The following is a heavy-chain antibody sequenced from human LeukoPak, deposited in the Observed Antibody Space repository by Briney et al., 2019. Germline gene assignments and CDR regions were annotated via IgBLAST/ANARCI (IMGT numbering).Heavy chain of an antibody. Sequence: SETLSLTCTVSGGSISSYYWSWIRQPAGKGLEWIGRIYTSGSTNYNPSLKSRVTMSVDTSKNQFSLKLSSVTAADTAVYYCARIRASMVRSWDAFDIWGQGTMVTVSS. CDR1: GGSISSYY. CDR2: IYTSGST. V-gene: IGHV4-4*07. J-gene: IGHJ3*02. D-gene: IGHD3-10*01. CDR3: ARIRASMVRSWDAFDI.